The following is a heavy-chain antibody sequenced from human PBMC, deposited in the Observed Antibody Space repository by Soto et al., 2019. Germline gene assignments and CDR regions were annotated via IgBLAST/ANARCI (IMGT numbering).Heavy chain of an antibody. CDR1: CGSVSSGSYY. CDR2: IYYSGST. Sequence: SETLSLTCTVSCGSVSSGSYYWSWILQPPGKGLEWIGYIYYSGSTNYNPSLKSRVTISVDTSKNQFSLKLSSVTAADTAVYYCARTVGYSYMYYFDYWGQGTLVTVSS. D-gene: IGHD5-18*01. CDR3: ARTVGYSYMYYFDY. J-gene: IGHJ4*02. V-gene: IGHV4-61*01.